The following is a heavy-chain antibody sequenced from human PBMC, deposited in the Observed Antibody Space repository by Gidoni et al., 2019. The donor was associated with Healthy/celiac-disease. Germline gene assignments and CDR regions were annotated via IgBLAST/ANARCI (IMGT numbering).Heavy chain of an antibody. CDR3: ARVRWDYDILTGYLDWFDP. CDR2: INPNRGGT. V-gene: IGHV1-2*02. J-gene: IGHJ5*02. D-gene: IGHD3-9*01. Sequence: QVQLVQSGAEVKKPGASVKVSCKASGYTFTGYYMHWVRQAPGQGLEWMGWINPNRGGTNYAQKFQGRVTMTRDTSISTAYMELSRLRSDDTAVYYCARVRWDYDILTGYLDWFDPWGQGTLVTVSS. CDR1: GYTFTGYY.